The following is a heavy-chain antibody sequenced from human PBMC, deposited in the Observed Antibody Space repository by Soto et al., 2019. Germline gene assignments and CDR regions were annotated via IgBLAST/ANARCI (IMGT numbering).Heavy chain of an antibody. CDR2: IWYDGTQK. V-gene: IGHV3-33*01. CDR3: ARAGGTTVTGLWHFDS. Sequence: PGGSPRLSCEASGFTFNTYSMHWVRQPPGKGLEWLAAIWYDGTQKYYADSVKGRFIISRDNSKKTLYLEMNSLRAEDTAVYYCARAGGTTVTGLWHFDSWGQGTLVTV. J-gene: IGHJ4*02. CDR1: GFTFNTYS. D-gene: IGHD4-17*01.